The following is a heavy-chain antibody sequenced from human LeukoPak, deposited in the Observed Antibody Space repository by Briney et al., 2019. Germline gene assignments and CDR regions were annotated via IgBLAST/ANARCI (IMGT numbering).Heavy chain of an antibody. CDR3: VRAVRTHPPADY. CDR2: INADGSSS. D-gene: IGHD3-10*01. Sequence: GGSLRLSCAASGFTFDDYGMSWVRQAPGKGLVWVSVINADGSSSTYGDSVKGRFTISRDNAKNTLYLQMDSLRAEDTAVYYGVRAVRTHPPADYWGQGTLVTVSS. V-gene: IGHV3-20*04. J-gene: IGHJ4*02. CDR1: GFTFDDYG.